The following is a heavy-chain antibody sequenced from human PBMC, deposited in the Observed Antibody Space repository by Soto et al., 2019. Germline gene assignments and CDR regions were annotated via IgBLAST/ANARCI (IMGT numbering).Heavy chain of an antibody. V-gene: IGHV1-24*01. CDR1: GYTLTEFS. J-gene: IGHJ4*02. D-gene: IGHD6-19*01. CDR2: FDPEDGET. CDR3: ASPYRGITVADPGSFYFDC. Sequence: GASVKVSCKVSGYTLTEFSMHWVRQAPGKGLEWLGGFDPEDGETIYAQKFQDRVTMTEDTSTDTAYMELSSLRSEDTAVYYCASPYRGITVADPGSFYFDCWGQGALVTVSS.